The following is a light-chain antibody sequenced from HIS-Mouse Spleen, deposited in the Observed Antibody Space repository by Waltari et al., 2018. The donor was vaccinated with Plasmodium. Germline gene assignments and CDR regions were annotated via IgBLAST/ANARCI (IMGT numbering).Light chain of an antibody. Sequence: DIQMTQTPSPLSASVGDKATITCPARPSISNWLSWYQQKPEKAPKLLIYKASSLESGVPSRFSGSGAATEFTLTISSLQPDDFATYYCQQNNSYWTFGQGTKVEIK. CDR1: PSISNW. V-gene: IGKV1-5*03. CDR3: QQNNSYWT. CDR2: KAS. J-gene: IGKJ1*01.